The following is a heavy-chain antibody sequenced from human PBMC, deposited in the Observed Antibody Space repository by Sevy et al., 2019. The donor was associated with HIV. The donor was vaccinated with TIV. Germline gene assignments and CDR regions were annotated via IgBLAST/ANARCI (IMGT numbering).Heavy chain of an antibody. CDR3: GGAKSGSLEY. D-gene: IGHD1-26*01. Sequence: GGSLRLSCAASGFTFSNYWMHWVRQAPGKGLVWVSRIIGDGSSTTYGDSVKGRFTISRDNAKNILYLQMNSLRVEDTGGYYCGGAKSGSLEYWGQGSLVTVSS. J-gene: IGHJ4*02. V-gene: IGHV3-74*01. CDR1: GFTFSNYW. CDR2: IIGDGSST.